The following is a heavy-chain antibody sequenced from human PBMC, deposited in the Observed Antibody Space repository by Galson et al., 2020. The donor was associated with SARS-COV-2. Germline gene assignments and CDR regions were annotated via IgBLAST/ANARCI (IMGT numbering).Heavy chain of an antibody. CDR3: AKDTDSSGYIRLDAFDS. J-gene: IGHJ3*02. Sequence: GESLKIPCAASGFTFSSYAMSWVRQAPGQGLEWVSAISGSGGSTYYADSVKGRFTISRDNSKNTLYLQMNSLRAEDTAVYYCAKDTDSSGYIRLDAFDSWGQGTMVTVAS. D-gene: IGHD3-22*01. CDR2: ISGSGGST. CDR1: GFTFSSYA. V-gene: IGHV3-23*01.